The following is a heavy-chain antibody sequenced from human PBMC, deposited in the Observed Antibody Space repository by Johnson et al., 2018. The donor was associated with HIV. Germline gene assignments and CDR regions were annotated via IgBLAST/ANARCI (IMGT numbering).Heavy chain of an antibody. D-gene: IGHD3-22*01. Sequence: QVQLVESGGGLVQPGGSLRLSCAASGFTFSSYWMHWVRQAPGKGLEWVAGTSYDGSNKYYADSVKGRFTISRDTSKNTLYLQMNSLRTEDTAVYYCARGRITTIVMDLRGGGFDIWGQGTMVIVSS. CDR1: GFTFSSYW. CDR3: ARGRITTIVMDLRGGGFDI. CDR2: TSYDGSNK. V-gene: IGHV3-30*03. J-gene: IGHJ3*02.